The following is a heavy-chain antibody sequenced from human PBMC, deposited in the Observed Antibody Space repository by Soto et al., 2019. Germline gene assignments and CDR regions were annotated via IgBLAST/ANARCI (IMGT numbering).Heavy chain of an antibody. CDR1: GYTFTRYG. D-gene: IGHD2-15*01. V-gene: IGHV1-18*01. Sequence: ASVKVSCKASGYTFTRYGFSWVRQAPGQGLEWMGWISTYNENTKYAQKFQGRITMTTDTSTSTAYMELRSLTSDDTAVYYCAREGYCSSGSCALYSHDYFGMDVWGQGTTVTVSS. CDR3: AREGYCSSGSCALYSHDYFGMDV. J-gene: IGHJ6*02. CDR2: ISTYNENT.